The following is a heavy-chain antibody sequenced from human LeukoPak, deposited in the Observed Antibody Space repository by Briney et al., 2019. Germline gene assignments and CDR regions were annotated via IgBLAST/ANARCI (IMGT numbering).Heavy chain of an antibody. CDR3: ARARVRSEYCSGGSCYPITPWDY. V-gene: IGHV4-61*01. Sequence: SETLSLTCTVSGCSVSSGSYYWSWIRQPPGKGLEWIGYIYYSGSTNYNPSLESRVTISVDTSKNQFSLKLSSVTAADTAVYYCARARVRSEYCSGGSCYPITPWDYWGQGTLVTVSS. CDR1: GCSVSSGSYY. CDR2: IYYSGST. D-gene: IGHD2-15*01. J-gene: IGHJ4*02.